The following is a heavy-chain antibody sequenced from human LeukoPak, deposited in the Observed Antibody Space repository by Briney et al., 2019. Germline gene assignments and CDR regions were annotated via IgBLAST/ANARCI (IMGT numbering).Heavy chain of an antibody. CDR2: IYYSGST. Sequence: ASETLSLTCTVSGGSISSSSYYWGWIRQPPGKGLEWIGSIYYSGSTYYNPSLKSRVTISVDKSKNQFSLKLSSVTAADTAVYYCARDADYYDSSGYHPGWFDPWGQGTLVTVSS. V-gene: IGHV4-39*07. D-gene: IGHD3-22*01. CDR1: GGSISSSSYY. CDR3: ARDADYYDSSGYHPGWFDP. J-gene: IGHJ5*02.